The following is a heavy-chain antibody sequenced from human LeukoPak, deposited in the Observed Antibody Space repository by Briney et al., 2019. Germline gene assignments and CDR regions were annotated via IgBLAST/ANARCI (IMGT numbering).Heavy chain of an antibody. D-gene: IGHD6-6*01. CDR2: INHSGST. V-gene: IGHV4-34*01. J-gene: IGHJ4*02. CDR1: GGSFSGYY. CDR3: ASPDSSSSGTFDY. Sequence: SETLSLTCAVYGGSFSGYYWSWIRQPPGKGLEWIGEINHSGSTNYNPSLKSRVTISVDTSKNQFSLKLSSVTAADTAVYYCASPDSSSSGTFDYWGQGTLVTVSS.